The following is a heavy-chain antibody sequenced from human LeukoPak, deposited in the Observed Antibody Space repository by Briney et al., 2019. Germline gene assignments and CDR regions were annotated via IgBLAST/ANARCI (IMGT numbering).Heavy chain of an antibody. Sequence: SQTLSLTCAISGDSVSSNSAAWSWIRQSPSRGLEWLGRTYYRSKWYNDYAVSVKSRITINPDTSKNQFSLQLNSVTPEDTAVYYCARARIAVAGHFDYWGQGTLVTVSS. CDR1: GDSVSSNSAA. CDR3: ARARIAVAGHFDY. CDR2: TYYRSKWYN. D-gene: IGHD6-19*01. J-gene: IGHJ4*02. V-gene: IGHV6-1*01.